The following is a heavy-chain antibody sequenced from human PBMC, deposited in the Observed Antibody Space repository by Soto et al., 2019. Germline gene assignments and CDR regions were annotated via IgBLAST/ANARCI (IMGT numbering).Heavy chain of an antibody. CDR1: GGSISSYY. Sequence: SETLSLTCTVSGGSISSYYWSWIRQPPGKGLECIGYIYYNGRADYNPSLKSRVTISVDASKNQFSLKLSSVTAADTAVYYCARLRGGPHNWFSPWGQGTRVTVSS. CDR2: IYYNGRA. CDR3: ARLRGGPHNWFSP. D-gene: IGHD3-10*01. V-gene: IGHV4-59*08. J-gene: IGHJ5*02.